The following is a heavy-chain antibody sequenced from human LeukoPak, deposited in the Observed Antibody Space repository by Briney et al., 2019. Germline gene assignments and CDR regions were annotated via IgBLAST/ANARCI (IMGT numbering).Heavy chain of an antibody. V-gene: IGHV3-48*03. J-gene: IGHJ4*02. CDR1: GFTFSSYE. CDR2: ISSSGSTI. Sequence: GGSLRLSCAASGFTFSSYEMNWVRQAPGKGLEWVSYISSSGSTIYYADSGKGRFTISRDNAKNSLYLQMNSLRAEDTAVYYCARDLLSGEPSWGQGTLVTVSS. D-gene: IGHD3-16*01. CDR3: ARDLLSGEPS.